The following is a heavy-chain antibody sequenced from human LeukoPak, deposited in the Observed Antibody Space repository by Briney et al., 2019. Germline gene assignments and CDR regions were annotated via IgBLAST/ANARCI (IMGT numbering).Heavy chain of an antibody. Sequence: SETLSLTCTVSGGSVSSGSYYWSWIRQPPGKGLEWIGYVYYHGGTNYNPSLKSRVTISVDASKNQFSLKLTSVTAADTAVYYCARRVGTRDWYFDLWGRGTLVTVSS. CDR2: VYYHGGT. V-gene: IGHV4-61*01. CDR3: ARRVGTRDWYFDL. D-gene: IGHD1-14*01. J-gene: IGHJ2*01. CDR1: GGSVSSGSYY.